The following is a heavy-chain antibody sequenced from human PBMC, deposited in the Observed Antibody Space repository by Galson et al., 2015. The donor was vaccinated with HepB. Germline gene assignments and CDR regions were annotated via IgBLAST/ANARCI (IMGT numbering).Heavy chain of an antibody. CDR1: GGSISSSNYY. Sequence: ETLSLTCTVSGGSISSSNYYWGWIRQPPGKGLEWIGSIYYSGSGYQNPSLRSRLTIVVDSSKNQFSLKLNSVTAADTAVYYCARHYRLSVAGPGLQFDYWGQGILVTVSS. CDR2: IYYSGSG. CDR3: ARHYRLSVAGPGLQFDY. J-gene: IGHJ4*02. V-gene: IGHV4-39*01. D-gene: IGHD6-19*01.